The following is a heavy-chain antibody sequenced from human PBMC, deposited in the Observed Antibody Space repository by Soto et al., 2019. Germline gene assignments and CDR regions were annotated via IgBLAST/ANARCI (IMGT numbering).Heavy chain of an antibody. J-gene: IGHJ6*02. Sequence: GGSLRLSCAASEFTFSSYAMSWVRQAPGKGLEWVSGISGSGGSTYYADSVKGRFTISRDNSKNMLYLQMNSLRAEDTAVYYCVKPNQGALYYYGLEVWGQGTTVTVSS. CDR3: VKPNQGALYYYGLEV. CDR2: ISGSGGST. V-gene: IGHV3-23*01. CDR1: EFTFSSYA. D-gene: IGHD7-27*01.